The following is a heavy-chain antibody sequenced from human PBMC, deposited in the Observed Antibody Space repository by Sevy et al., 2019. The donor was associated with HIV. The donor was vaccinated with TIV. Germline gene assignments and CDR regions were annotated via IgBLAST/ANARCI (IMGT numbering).Heavy chain of an antibody. J-gene: IGHJ6*01. CDR2: ISWNSGSI. D-gene: IGHD3-3*01. Sequence: GGSLRLSCAASGFTFDDYAMHWVRQAPGKGLEWVSGISWNSGSIGYADSVKGRFTISRDNAKNSLYLQMNSLRAEDTALYYCAKDTGTAHYDFWSGYDDSYGMDLWGQGTTVTVSS. CDR3: AKDTGTAHYDFWSGYDDSYGMDL. V-gene: IGHV3-9*01. CDR1: GFTFDDYA.